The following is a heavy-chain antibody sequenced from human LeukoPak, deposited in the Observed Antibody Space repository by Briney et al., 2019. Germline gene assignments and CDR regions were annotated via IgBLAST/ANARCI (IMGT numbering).Heavy chain of an antibody. CDR3: AKDLQGGVYDFFDL. D-gene: IGHD5/OR15-5a*01. V-gene: IGHV3-23*01. CDR1: GFTFSSYA. Sequence: PGGSLRLSCAASGFTFSSYAMSWVRQAPGTGLEWVSTISGSGRSTYYADSVKGRFTISRDNSKNTLYLQMNSLRAEDTALYYCAKDLQGGVYDFFDLWGQGTLVTVSS. CDR2: ISGSGRST. J-gene: IGHJ4*02.